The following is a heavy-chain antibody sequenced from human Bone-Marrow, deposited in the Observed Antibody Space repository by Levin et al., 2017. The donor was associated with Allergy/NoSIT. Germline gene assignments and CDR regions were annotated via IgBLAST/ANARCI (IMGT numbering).Heavy chain of an antibody. V-gene: IGHV1-2*02. CDR2: INPKSGDT. D-gene: IGHD5/OR15-5a*01. Sequence: LGESLKISCKASGYTVSDRYMHWVRQAPGQGFEWMGWINPKSGDTKYAQKFHGRVTMTRDTSINTAYMEVNRLTSDDTAIYYCARHWGTVLSVFYFYGVDVWGQGTTVTVSS. CDR1: GYTVSDRY. CDR3: ARHWGTVLSVFYFYGVDV. J-gene: IGHJ6*02.